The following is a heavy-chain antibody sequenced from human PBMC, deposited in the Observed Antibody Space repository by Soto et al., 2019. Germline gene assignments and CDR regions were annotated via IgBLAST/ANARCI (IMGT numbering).Heavy chain of an antibody. Sequence: SETLSLTCTVSGGSISSGGYYWSCMRQHPGKGLEWIGYIYYSGSTYYNPSLKSRVTISVDTSKNQFSLKLSSVTAADTAVYYCARDTQLNYGSGSYGLDYWGQGTLVTVSS. V-gene: IGHV4-31*03. CDR1: GGSISSGGYY. D-gene: IGHD3-10*01. CDR2: IYYSGST. J-gene: IGHJ4*02. CDR3: ARDTQLNYGSGSYGLDY.